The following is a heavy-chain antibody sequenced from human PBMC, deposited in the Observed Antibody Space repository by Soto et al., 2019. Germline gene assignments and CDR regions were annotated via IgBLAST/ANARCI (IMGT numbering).Heavy chain of an antibody. Sequence: QVQLVQSGAEVKNPGASVKVSCKASGYTFTSFDINWVRQATGQGLEWMGWMNPNSGNTGYAQKFQGRVTITRNTAKSTAYMELSSLRSEDTAVYYCARGPIYGSGSYLSDPWGQGTLVTVSS. CDR1: GYTFTSFD. D-gene: IGHD3-10*01. CDR2: MNPNSGNT. J-gene: IGHJ5*02. CDR3: ARGPIYGSGSYLSDP. V-gene: IGHV1-8*01.